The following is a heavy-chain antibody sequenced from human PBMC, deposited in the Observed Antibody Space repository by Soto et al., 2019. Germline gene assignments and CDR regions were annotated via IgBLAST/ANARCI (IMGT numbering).Heavy chain of an antibody. Sequence: QVQLQESGPGQVKPSQTLSLTCTVSGGSISGGPYYWSWIRQHPGKGLEWIGHIYYRGSTYYNPSLKSRHTISVDTSNNQFSLNLSSVTAADTAVYYCARLRSGGSGWAFDYWGQGTLVTVSS. J-gene: IGHJ4*02. CDR1: GGSISGGPYY. D-gene: IGHD2-15*01. V-gene: IGHV4-31*03. CDR3: ARLRSGGSGWAFDY. CDR2: IYYRGST.